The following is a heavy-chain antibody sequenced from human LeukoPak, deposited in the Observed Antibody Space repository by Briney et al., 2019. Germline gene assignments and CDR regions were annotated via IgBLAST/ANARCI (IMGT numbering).Heavy chain of an antibody. V-gene: IGHV3-21*01. CDR1: GFAFSIYS. CDR3: ARVLSGCETTRCELDD. CDR2: ISSSTTYI. J-gene: IGHJ4*02. D-gene: IGHD1-26*01. Sequence: KPGGSLRLSCAASGFAFSIYSMHWVRQAPGKGLEWVSSISSSTTYIYYADSVKGRVTISRDNAKNSLYLQMNSLRADDTAVYYCARVLSGCETTRCELDDWGQGTLVTVSS.